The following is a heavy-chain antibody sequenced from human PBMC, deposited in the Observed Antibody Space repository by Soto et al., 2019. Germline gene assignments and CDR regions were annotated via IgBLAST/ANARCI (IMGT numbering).Heavy chain of an antibody. CDR1: GFTFSSYA. CDR3: ARDGNWNFFYGMDV. CDR2: ISYDGSNK. Sequence: SLRLSCAASGFTFSSYAMHWVRQAPGKGLEWVAVISYDGSNKYYADSVKGRFTISRDNSKNTLYLQMNSLRAEDTAVYYCARDGNWNFFYGMDVWGQGTTVTVSS. J-gene: IGHJ6*02. D-gene: IGHD1-20*01. V-gene: IGHV3-30-3*01.